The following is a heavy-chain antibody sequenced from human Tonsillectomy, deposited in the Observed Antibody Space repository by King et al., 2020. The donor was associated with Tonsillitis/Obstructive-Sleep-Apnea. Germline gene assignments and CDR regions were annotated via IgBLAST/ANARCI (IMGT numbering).Heavy chain of an antibody. CDR2: TGLDGSNE. CDR1: GFIFSSYG. Sequence: VQLVESGGGVVQPGRSLRLSCAASGFIFSSYGMHWVRQIPGKGLEWVAVTGLDGSNEYYADSVKGRFTISRDNSKNTVYLQMNSLRAEDTAVYYCARVGGYTYCPFDYWGQGTLVTVSS. J-gene: IGHJ4*02. D-gene: IGHD5-18*01. V-gene: IGHV3-33*01. CDR3: ARVGGYTYCPFDY.